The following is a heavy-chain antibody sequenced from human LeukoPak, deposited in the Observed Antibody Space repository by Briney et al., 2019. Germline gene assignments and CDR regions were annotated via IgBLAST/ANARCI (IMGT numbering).Heavy chain of an antibody. CDR1: GGSISSYD. CDR3: ARGGYYGSGNDFRFDP. Sequence: SETLSLTCTVPGGSISSYDWSWIRQSPGKGLECIGYIHYTGSTNYNPSLKSRVTISVETSKNQFSLKLKSVTAADTAVYYCARGGYYGSGNDFRFDPWGQGTLVTVSS. V-gene: IGHV4-59*01. J-gene: IGHJ5*02. D-gene: IGHD3-10*01. CDR2: IHYTGST.